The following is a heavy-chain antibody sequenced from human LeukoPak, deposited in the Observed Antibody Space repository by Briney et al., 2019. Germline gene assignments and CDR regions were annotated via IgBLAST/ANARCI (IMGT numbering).Heavy chain of an antibody. CDR1: GFTFSSYE. D-gene: IGHD6-13*01. V-gene: IGHV3-48*03. CDR2: INSSGSTI. CDR3: ARDVMGAAAGPFDY. J-gene: IGHJ4*02. Sequence: PGGSLRLSCAASGFTFSSYEMNWVRQAPGKGLEWVSYINSSGSTIYYADSVKGRFTISRDNAKNSLYLQMNSLRAEDTAVYYCARDVMGAAAGPFDYWGQGTLVTVSS.